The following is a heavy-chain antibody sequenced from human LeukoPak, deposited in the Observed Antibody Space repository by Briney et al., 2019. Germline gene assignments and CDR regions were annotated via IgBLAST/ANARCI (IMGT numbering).Heavy chain of an antibody. CDR2: INSNRGGT. V-gene: IGHV1-2*02. J-gene: IGHJ3*02. D-gene: IGHD3-3*01. CDR3: ARDHGDDAFDI. CDR1: GYTFSNYY. Sequence: ASVKVSCKASGYTFSNYYIHWVRQAPGQGLEWMGWINSNRGGTNYAQKFQGRVTMTRDTSISTAYMELRSVRSDDTAVYYCARDHGDDAFDIWGPGTMVTVSS.